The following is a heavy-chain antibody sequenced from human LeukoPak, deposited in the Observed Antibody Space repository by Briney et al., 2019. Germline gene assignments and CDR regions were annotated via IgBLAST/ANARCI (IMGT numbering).Heavy chain of an antibody. CDR3: ARGWNNGMDV. CDR1: GFTFSSYA. V-gene: IGHV3-21*01. CDR2: LSSSTSYI. J-gene: IGHJ6*02. D-gene: IGHD1/OR15-1a*01. Sequence: GGSLRLSCAASGFTFSSYAMNWVRQAPGKGLEWVSSLSSSTSYIFYADSVKGRFTISRDNAKNSLYLQVNSLRAEDTAVYYCARGWNNGMDVWGQGTTVTVSS.